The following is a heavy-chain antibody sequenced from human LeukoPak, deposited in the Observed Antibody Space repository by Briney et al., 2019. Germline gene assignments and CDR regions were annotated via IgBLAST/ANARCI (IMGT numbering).Heavy chain of an antibody. Sequence: PGGSLRLSCAASGFTVSSNYMSWVRQAPGKGLEWVSVIYSGGSTYYADSVKGRFTISRDNSKNTLYLQMSSLRAEDTAVYYCARSSSWAKKFDFDYWGQGTLVTVSS. D-gene: IGHD6-13*01. CDR3: ARSSSWAKKFDFDY. CDR1: GFTVSSNY. J-gene: IGHJ4*02. CDR2: IYSGGST. V-gene: IGHV3-53*01.